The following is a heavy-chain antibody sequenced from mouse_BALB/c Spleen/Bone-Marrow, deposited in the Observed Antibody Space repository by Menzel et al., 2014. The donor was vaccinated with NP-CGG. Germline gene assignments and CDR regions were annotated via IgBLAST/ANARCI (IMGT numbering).Heavy chain of an antibody. V-gene: IGHV7-3*02. J-gene: IGHJ2*01. CDR3: ARDYSYYFDY. Sequence: EVHLVESGGGLVQPGGFLRLSCATSGFTFTDHYVSWVRQPPGKALEWLGFIRNKANGYTTEYSASVKGRFTISRDNSQSIVYLQMNTLRAEDSATYYCARDYSYYFDYWGQGTTLTVSS. CDR2: IRNKANGYTT. D-gene: IGHD2-1*01. CDR1: GFTFTDHY.